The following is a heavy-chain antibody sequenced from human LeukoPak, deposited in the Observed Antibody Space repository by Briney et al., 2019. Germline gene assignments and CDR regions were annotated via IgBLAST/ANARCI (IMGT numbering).Heavy chain of an antibody. CDR1: GYTFTSYG. V-gene: IGHV1-18*01. D-gene: IGHD1-26*01. J-gene: IGHJ6*02. CDR2: ISAYNGNT. Sequence: ASVKVSCKASGYTFTSYGISWVRQAPGQGLEWMGWISAYNGNTNYAQKLQGRVTMTTDTSTSTAYMELRSLRSDDTAVYCCARAGGYGSYSYYYYGMDVWGQGTTVTVSS. CDR3: ARAGGYGSYSYYYYGMDV.